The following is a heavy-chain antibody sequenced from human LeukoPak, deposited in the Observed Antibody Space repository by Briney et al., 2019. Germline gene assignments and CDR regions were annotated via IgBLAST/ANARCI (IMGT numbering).Heavy chain of an antibody. V-gene: IGHV7-4-1*02. CDR3: ARGDYSSPTDY. D-gene: IGHD6-13*01. CDR2: INTNTGNP. J-gene: IGHJ4*02. Sequence: ASVKVSCKASGYTFTNYAINWVRQAPGQGLEWMGWINTNTGNPTYAQGFTGRFVFSLDTSVSTAYLQISSLKAEDTAVYYCARGDYSSPTDYWGQGTLVTVSS. CDR1: GYTFTNYA.